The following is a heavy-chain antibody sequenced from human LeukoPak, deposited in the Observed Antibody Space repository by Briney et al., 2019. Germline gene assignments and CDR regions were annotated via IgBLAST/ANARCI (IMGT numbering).Heavy chain of an antibody. CDR3: ARVDRDYGDYSEYFQH. V-gene: IGHV4-39*07. J-gene: IGHJ1*01. CDR2: VYYSGTT. D-gene: IGHD4-17*01. Sequence: SETLSLTCTVSGGSIRNTNYYWGWIRQPPGKGLEWIGSVYYSGTTYYNPSLKSRVTISVDTSKNQFSLKLSSVTAADTAVYYCARVDRDYGDYSEYFQHWGQGTLVTVSS. CDR1: GGSIRNTNYY.